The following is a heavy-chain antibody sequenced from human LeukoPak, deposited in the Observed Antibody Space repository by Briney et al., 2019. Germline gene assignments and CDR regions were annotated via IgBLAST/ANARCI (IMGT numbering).Heavy chain of an antibody. D-gene: IGHD6-19*01. CDR2: IYYSGST. Sequence: SETLSLTCTVSGGSISSYYWSWIRQPPGKGLEWIGYIYYSGSTNYNPSLKSRVTISVDTSKNQFSLKLSSVTAADTAVYYCARDRIAVAGGGYYYYMDVWGKGTTVTISS. V-gene: IGHV4-59*12. CDR3: ARDRIAVAGGGYYYYMDV. J-gene: IGHJ6*03. CDR1: GGSISSYY.